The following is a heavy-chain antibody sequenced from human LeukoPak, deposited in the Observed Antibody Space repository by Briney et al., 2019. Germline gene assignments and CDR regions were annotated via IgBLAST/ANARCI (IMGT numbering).Heavy chain of an antibody. CDR3: ARGITSRPLGY. Sequence: SETLSLACAVYGGSFSGYYWSWIRQPPGKGLEWIGEINHSGSTNYNPSLKSRVTISVDTSKNQFSLKLSSVTAADTAVYYCARGITSRPLGYWGQGTLATVSS. V-gene: IGHV4-34*01. J-gene: IGHJ4*02. CDR2: INHSGST. CDR1: GGSFSGYY. D-gene: IGHD2-2*01.